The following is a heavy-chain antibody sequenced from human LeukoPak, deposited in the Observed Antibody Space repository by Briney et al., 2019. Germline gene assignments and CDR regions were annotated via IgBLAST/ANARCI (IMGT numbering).Heavy chain of an antibody. D-gene: IGHD2-15*01. V-gene: IGHV4-59*01. Sequence: PSETLSLTCTVSGGSISSYYWSWIRQPPGKGLEWIGYIYYSGSTNYNPSLKSRVTISVDTSKNQFSLKLSSVTAADTAVYYCARGGGNCSGGSCYDYWGQGTLVTVSS. J-gene: IGHJ4*02. CDR3: ARGGGNCSGGSCYDY. CDR1: GGSISSYY. CDR2: IYYSGST.